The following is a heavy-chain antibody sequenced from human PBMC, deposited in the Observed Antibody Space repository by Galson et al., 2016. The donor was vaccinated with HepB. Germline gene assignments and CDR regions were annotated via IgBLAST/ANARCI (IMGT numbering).Heavy chain of an antibody. CDR2: ISSSSNSI. D-gene: IGHD6-19*01. Sequence: SLRLSCAASGFTFSSYNMNWVRQAPGKGLEWVSSISSSSNSIYDADSVKGRFTISRDNAKNSLFLQMNSLRAEDTAVYYCARDERWPRGMDVWAQGTTVTVS. J-gene: IGHJ6*02. V-gene: IGHV3-21*01. CDR3: ARDERWPRGMDV. CDR1: GFTFSSYN.